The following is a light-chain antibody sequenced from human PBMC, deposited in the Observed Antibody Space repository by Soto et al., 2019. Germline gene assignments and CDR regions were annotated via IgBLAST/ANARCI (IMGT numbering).Light chain of an antibody. J-gene: IGKJ3*01. Sequence: DIQMTQSPSSLSASVGDRVTITCQASQDISNYLNWYQQKQGKAPKLLIYAASNLETGVTSRFSGSGSGTDFTFTISSLQPEDIATYYCQQYDNLPVIFTFGPGTKVDIK. CDR1: QDISNY. CDR2: AAS. CDR3: QQYDNLPVIFT. V-gene: IGKV1-33*01.